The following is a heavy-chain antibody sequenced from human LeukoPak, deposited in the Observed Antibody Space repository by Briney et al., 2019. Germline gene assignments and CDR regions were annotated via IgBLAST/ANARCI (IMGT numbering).Heavy chain of an antibody. CDR1: GGSFSGYY. D-gene: IGHD1-14*01. CDR3: ARPRRGWGHFDP. V-gene: IGHV4-34*01. Sequence: SETLSLTCAVSGGSFSGYYWSWIRQPPGKGLEWIGEINHSGSTNYNPSLKSRVTISVDTSKNQFSLKLSSVTAADTAVYYCARPRRGWGHFDPWGQGTLVTVSS. CDR2: INHSGST. J-gene: IGHJ5*02.